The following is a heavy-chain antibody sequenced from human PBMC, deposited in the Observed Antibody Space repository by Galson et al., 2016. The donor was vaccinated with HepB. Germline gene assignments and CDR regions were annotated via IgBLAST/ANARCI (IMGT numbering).Heavy chain of an antibody. D-gene: IGHD6-6*01. CDR2: IYRSGST. J-gene: IGHJ4*02. CDR1: GGSVSSTNW. CDR3: ASGVRAARGEGFDY. V-gene: IGHV4-4*02. Sequence: SETLSLTCAVSGGSVSSTNWWVWVRQPPGKGLEWIGEIYRSGSTNYNPSLKSRVTMSLDESRNHISLKLDSVTAADTAVYYCASGVRAARGEGFDYWGQGTQVTVSS.